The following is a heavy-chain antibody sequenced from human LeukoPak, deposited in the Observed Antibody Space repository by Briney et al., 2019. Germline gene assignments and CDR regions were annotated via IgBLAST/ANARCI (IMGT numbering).Heavy chain of an antibody. CDR3: ASLTYHSSSSLFDY. J-gene: IGHJ4*02. CDR2: INHSGST. V-gene: IGHV4-34*01. CDR1: GGSFSGYY. D-gene: IGHD6-6*01. Sequence: SETLSLTCAVYGGSFSGYYWSWIRQPPGKGLEWIGEINHSGSTNYNPSLKSRVTISVDTSKNQFSLKLSSVTAADTAVYYCASLTYHSSSSLFDYWGQGTLVTVSS.